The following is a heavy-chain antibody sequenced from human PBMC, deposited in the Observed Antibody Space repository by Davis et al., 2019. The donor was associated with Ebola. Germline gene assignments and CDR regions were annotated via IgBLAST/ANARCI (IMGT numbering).Heavy chain of an antibody. D-gene: IGHD1-26*01. CDR2: ISAFKGKT. CDR3: ARDTRYSGSYSLF. Sequence: AASVKVSCKAFGYSFVTYGISWVRKAPGQGLEWMGWISAFKGKTHYAQKFQGRMTLTTDTPTSTAYMELESLRSDDTAVYYCARDTRYSGSYSLFWGQGTLVNVSS. J-gene: IGHJ4*02. V-gene: IGHV1-18*04. CDR1: GYSFVTYG.